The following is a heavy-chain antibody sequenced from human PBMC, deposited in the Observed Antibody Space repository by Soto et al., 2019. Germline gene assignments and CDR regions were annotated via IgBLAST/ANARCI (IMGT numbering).Heavy chain of an antibody. V-gene: IGHV1-3*05. CDR3: AGPRTYYWSGPFDY. J-gene: IGHJ4*02. CDR2: INAGYGNT. D-gene: IGHD3-22*01. CDR1: GYTFADYA. Sequence: QVQLVQSGAEEKKPGASVKVSCKASGYTFADYAMHWVRQAPGPRHEWMGWINAGYGNTKYSQKFQGRVNITRDTAAGTAYMELCSLRSEDTAVYYRAGPRTYYWSGPFDYWGQGTLVTVSP.